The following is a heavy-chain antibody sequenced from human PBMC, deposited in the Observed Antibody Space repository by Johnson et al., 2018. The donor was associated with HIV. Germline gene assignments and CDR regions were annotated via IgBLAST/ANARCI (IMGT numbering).Heavy chain of an antibody. CDR3: ASPWGRYSISSLDTFDI. CDR2: IRYDGSDK. V-gene: IGHV3-30*02. J-gene: IGHJ3*02. Sequence: QVQLVESGGGVVQHGRSLRLSCAASGFTFSSYAMHWVRQAPGKGLEWVAFIRYDGSDKFYADSVKGRFTISRDNSKNTLYLQMNSLRVEDTAVYYCASPWGRYSISSLDTFDIWGQGTMVTVSS. D-gene: IGHD6-6*01. CDR1: GFTFSSYA.